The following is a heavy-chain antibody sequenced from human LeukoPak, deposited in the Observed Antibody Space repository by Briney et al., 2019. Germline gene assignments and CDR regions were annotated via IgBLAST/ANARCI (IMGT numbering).Heavy chain of an antibody. D-gene: IGHD2-15*01. J-gene: IGHJ4*02. Sequence: PGGSLRLSCAASGFTFSSYSMTWVRQAPGKGLEWVSSISSSSSYIYYADSVKGRFTISRDNSKNTLYLQMNSLRAEDTAVYYCAKLSSPGPYYFDYWGQGTLVTVSS. CDR3: AKLSSPGPYYFDY. CDR1: GFTFSSYS. CDR2: ISSSSSYI. V-gene: IGHV3-21*04.